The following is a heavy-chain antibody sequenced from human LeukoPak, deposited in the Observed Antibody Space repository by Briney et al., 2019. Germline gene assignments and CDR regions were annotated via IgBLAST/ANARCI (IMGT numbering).Heavy chain of an antibody. D-gene: IGHD3-3*01. Sequence: GGPLRLSCAASGFSFSDYVMSWVRQAPGKGLEWVSAISGSGGSTYYADSVKGRFTISRDNSKNRLYLQMNSLRAEDTAVYYCAKDPDFWSGYSDYWGQGTLITVSS. V-gene: IGHV3-23*01. CDR1: GFSFSDYV. J-gene: IGHJ4*02. CDR2: ISGSGGST. CDR3: AKDPDFWSGYSDY.